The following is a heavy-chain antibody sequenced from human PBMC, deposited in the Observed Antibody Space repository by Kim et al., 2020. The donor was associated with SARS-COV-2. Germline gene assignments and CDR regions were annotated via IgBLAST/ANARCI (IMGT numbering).Heavy chain of an antibody. Sequence: GGSLRLSCMASGFTFNKYAMTWVRQAPGKGLEWVSGISGSGGDTYYADSLQGRFTVSRDNSKTTLYLQMNNLRSEDTALYYCAKWNLLLGTYITWFDPWGQGTLVTVSS. D-gene: IGHD3-16*01. V-gene: IGHV3-23*01. CDR2: ISGSGGDT. J-gene: IGHJ5*02. CDR1: GFTFNKYA. CDR3: AKWNLLLGTYITWFDP.